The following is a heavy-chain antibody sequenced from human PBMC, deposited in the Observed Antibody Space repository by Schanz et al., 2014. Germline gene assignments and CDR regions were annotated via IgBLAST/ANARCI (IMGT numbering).Heavy chain of an antibody. V-gene: IGHV3-48*01. Sequence: VQLLQSGGALVQPGGSLRLSCSASGFTFSTYAMSWARQTPGKGPEWVSFISSSGTSIYYADSVKGRFTISRDNAKNSLYLQMNSLRAEDTAVYYCVKDLQRELLRDDHYYGMDVWGQGTTVTVSS. D-gene: IGHD1-26*01. CDR2: ISSSGTSI. CDR3: VKDLQRELLRDDHYYGMDV. CDR1: GFTFSTYA. J-gene: IGHJ6*02.